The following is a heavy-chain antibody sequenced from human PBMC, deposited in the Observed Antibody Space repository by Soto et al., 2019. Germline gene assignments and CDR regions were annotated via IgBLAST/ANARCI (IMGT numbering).Heavy chain of an antibody. J-gene: IGHJ6*03. CDR2: ISVYNGNT. V-gene: IGHV1-18*01. CDR1: GYTFSSYG. D-gene: IGHD6-13*01. CDR3: ARRFGYSSSYNSYYLDV. Sequence: QVQLVQSGGEVKKPGASVKVSCKASGYTFSSYGISWVRQAPGQGLEWMGWISVYNGNTNYAEKFQGRVTMTTDTSTSTAYMELGSLTSDDTAVYYCARRFGYSSSYNSYYLDVWGKGTMVTVSS.